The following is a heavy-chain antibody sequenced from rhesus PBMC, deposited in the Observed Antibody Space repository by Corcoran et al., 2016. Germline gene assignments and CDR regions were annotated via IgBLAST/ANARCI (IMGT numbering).Heavy chain of an antibody. CDR2: VDPEHCEA. CDR3: ATAGIAAA. CDR1: GYTFTDYY. J-gene: IGHJ4*01. V-gene: IGHV1-111*02. Sequence: EVQLVQSGAEVKKPGASVKISCKASGYTFTDYYLHWVRQAPGKGHEARGRVDPEHCEAKHAQKLQDIVTIAAETSTDTAHMGLSSLRSEDTAVDYCATAGIAAAWGQGVLVTVSP. D-gene: IGHD6-31*01.